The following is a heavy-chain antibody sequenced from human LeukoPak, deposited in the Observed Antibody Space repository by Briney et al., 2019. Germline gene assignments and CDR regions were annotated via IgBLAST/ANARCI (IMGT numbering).Heavy chain of an antibody. CDR1: GFIFSSSA. Sequence: GGSLRLSCATSGFIFSSSAMNWVRQAPGKGLEWVSTISGSGSRTYYADSVKGRFTISRDNSKNKLYLQMSSLRAEDTAVYYCAKAPDFVWGSYRPFDFWGQGTLVTVSS. J-gene: IGHJ4*02. CDR3: AKAPDFVWGSYRPFDF. CDR2: ISGSGSRT. D-gene: IGHD3-16*02. V-gene: IGHV3-23*01.